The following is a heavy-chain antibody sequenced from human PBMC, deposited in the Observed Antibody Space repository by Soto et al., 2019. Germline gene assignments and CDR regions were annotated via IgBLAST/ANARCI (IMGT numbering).Heavy chain of an antibody. D-gene: IGHD6-6*01. V-gene: IGHV1-58*02. CDR1: GFTFTSSA. J-gene: IGHJ6*03. CDR2: IVVGSGNT. Sequence: SVKVSCKASGFTFTSSAMQWVRQARGQRLEWIGWIVVGSGNTNYAQKFQERVTITRDMSTSTAYMELSSLRSEDTAVYYCAAAASPYYYCYMDVWGKGTTVTVSS. CDR3: AAAASPYYYCYMDV.